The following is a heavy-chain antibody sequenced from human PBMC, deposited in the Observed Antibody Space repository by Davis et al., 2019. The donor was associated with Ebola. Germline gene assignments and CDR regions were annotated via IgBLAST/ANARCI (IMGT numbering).Heavy chain of an antibody. J-gene: IGHJ4*02. D-gene: IGHD6-13*01. CDR2: ISSSSNYI. Sequence: GGSLRLSCAASGFTFSSNSMNWVRQAPGKGLEWVSFISSSSNYIYYADSVKGRFTISRDNAKNSLYLQVNSLRAEDTAVYYCARYSSAWYATSYYFDYWGQGTLVTVSS. CDR3: ARYSSAWYATSYYFDY. V-gene: IGHV3-21*01. CDR1: GFTFSSNS.